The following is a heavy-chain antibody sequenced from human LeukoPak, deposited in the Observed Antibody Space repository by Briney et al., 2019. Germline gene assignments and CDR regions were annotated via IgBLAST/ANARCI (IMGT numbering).Heavy chain of an antibody. CDR3: ARGSGWFDP. J-gene: IGHJ5*02. CDR1: GGSFSGYY. CDR2: INHSGST. V-gene: IGHV4-34*01. Sequence: SETLSLTCAVYGGSFSGYYWSWIRQPPGKGLEWIGEINHSGSTNYNPSLKSRVTISVDTSENQFSLKLSSVTAADTAVYYRARGSGWFDPWGQGTLVTVSS.